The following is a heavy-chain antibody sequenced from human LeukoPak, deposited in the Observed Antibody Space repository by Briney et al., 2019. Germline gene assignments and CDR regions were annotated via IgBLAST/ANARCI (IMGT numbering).Heavy chain of an antibody. CDR1: GNTFTAYY. CDR3: ARGSTARYYYDSSGYYRGAVDY. CDR2: ISAYNGNT. J-gene: IGHJ4*02. D-gene: IGHD3-22*01. Sequence: GASVKVSCKASGNTFTAYYMHWVRQAPGQGLEWMGWISAYNGNTNYAQKFQGRVTMTTDTSTSTAYMELRSLRSDDTAVYYCARGSTARYYYDSSGYYRGAVDYWGQGTLVTISS. V-gene: IGHV1-18*01.